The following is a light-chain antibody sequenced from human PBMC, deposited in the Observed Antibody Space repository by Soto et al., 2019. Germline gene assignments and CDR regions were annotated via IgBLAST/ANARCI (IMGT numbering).Light chain of an antibody. CDR2: DVS. J-gene: IGLJ2*01. CDR3: SSYTGNSVV. Sequence: QSVLTQPASVSGSPGQSITISCTGTSSDVGGYNYVSWYQHHPGKAPKLLISDVSNRPSGVSNRFSGSKSGNTASPTISGLQAEDEADYYCSSYTGNSVVFGGGTKLTVL. V-gene: IGLV2-14*03. CDR1: SSDVGGYNY.